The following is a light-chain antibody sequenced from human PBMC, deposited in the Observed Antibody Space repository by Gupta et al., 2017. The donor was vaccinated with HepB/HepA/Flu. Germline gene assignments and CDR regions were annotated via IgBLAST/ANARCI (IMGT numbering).Light chain of an antibody. CDR2: RNN. CDR3: SAWDSSLSAVV. J-gene: IGLJ2*01. V-gene: IGLV10-54*01. Sequence: QAGLTQPPSVSKGLRQTATLTCNGNSNNVGNQGAAWLQQHQGHPPKLLSYRNNNRPSGISERLSASRSGNTASLTITGLQPEDEADYYCSAWDSSLSAVVFGGGTKLTVL. CDR1: SNNVGNQG.